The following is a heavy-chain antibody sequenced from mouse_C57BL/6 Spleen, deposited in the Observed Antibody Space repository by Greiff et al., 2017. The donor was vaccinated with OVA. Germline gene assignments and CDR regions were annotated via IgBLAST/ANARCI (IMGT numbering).Heavy chain of an antibody. CDR3: ARYDGNYVLMDY. Sequence: KLVESGGGLVQPGGSLSLSCAASGFTFTDYYMSWVRQPPGKALEWLGFIRNKANGYTTEYSASVKGRFTISRDNSQSILYLQMNALRAEDSATYYCARYDGNYVLMDYWGQGTSVTVSS. J-gene: IGHJ4*01. D-gene: IGHD2-1*01. CDR2: IRNKANGYTT. V-gene: IGHV7-3*01. CDR1: GFTFTDYY.